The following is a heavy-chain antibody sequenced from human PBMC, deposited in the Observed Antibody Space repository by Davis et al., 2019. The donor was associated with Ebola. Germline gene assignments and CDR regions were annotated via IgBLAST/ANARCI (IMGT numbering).Heavy chain of an antibody. CDR2: IYYSGST. CDR1: GGSVSSDNYY. D-gene: IGHD6-13*01. CDR3: ASGRSIAAAGFDY. Sequence: MPSETLSLTCTVSGGSVSSDNYYWTWIRQPPGKGLEWIGYIYYSGSTNYNPSLKSRVTISVDKSKNQFSLKLSSVTAADTAVYYCASGRSIAAAGFDYWGQGTLVTVSS. J-gene: IGHJ4*02. V-gene: IGHV4-61*01.